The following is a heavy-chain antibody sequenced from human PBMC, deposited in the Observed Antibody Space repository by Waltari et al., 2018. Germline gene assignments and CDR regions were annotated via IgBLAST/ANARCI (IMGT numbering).Heavy chain of an antibody. J-gene: IGHJ6*02. CDR3: ARGNTKYGMDV. V-gene: IGHV3-53*01. CDR2: LYHAGNT. D-gene: IGHD3-10*01. CDR1: SFDASSYY. Sequence: EVQLVESGGHLIQPGGSLRLSCADSSFDASSYYMNWVRQAPGKGLEWVSILYHAGNTYYADSVKGRFTFSRDNSKNTLYLQMNSLRAEDTAVYYCARGNTKYGMDVWGQGTTVTVSS.